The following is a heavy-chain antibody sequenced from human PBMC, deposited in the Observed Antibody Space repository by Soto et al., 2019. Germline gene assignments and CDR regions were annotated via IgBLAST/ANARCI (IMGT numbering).Heavy chain of an antibody. CDR2: IWYDGSNK. CDR3: ASGVAASHFYYYYMDV. CDR1: GFTFSSHG. J-gene: IGHJ6*03. D-gene: IGHD2-15*01. Sequence: GGSLRLSCAASGFTFSSHGMHWVRQAPGKGLEWVAVIWYDGSNKYYADSVKGRFTISRDNAKNSLHLQMNSLRAEDTAVYYCASGVAASHFYYYYMDVWGKGTTVTVSS. V-gene: IGHV3-33*03.